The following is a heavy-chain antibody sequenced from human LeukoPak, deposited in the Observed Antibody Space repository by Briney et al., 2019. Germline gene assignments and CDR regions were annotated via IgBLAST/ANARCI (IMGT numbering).Heavy chain of an antibody. CDR1: GFTFSTYV. J-gene: IGHJ4*02. V-gene: IGHV3-64D*06. CDR2: ISSNGDNT. CDR3: ARGTGY. Sequence: PGGSLRLSCSVSGFTFSTYVMHWVRQAPGKGLEYVSAISSNGDNTYYADSVKGRFTISRDNSKNTLYLQMSSLRADDTAVYYCARGTGYWGRGTLVTVSS.